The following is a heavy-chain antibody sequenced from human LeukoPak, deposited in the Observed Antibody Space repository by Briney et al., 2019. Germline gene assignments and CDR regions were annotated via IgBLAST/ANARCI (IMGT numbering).Heavy chain of an antibody. CDR1: GYIFTTYW. D-gene: IGHD5-24*01. J-gene: IGHJ3*02. Sequence: GGSLQISCKASGYIFTTYWIGWVRQMPGKGLEWMGIIYPGDSDTRYSPSFQGQVTISADRSISTAYLQWSSLKASDTAMYYCATPPSRDDYQTFDIWGQGTMVTVSS. CDR3: ATPPSRDDYQTFDI. V-gene: IGHV5-51*01. CDR2: IYPGDSDT.